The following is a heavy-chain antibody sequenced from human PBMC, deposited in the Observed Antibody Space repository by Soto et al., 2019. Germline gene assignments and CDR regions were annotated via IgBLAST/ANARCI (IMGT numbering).Heavy chain of an antibody. CDR2: IIPIFGTA. D-gene: IGHD5-12*01. V-gene: IGHV1-69*12. Sequence: QVQLVQSGAEVKKPGSSVTVSCKASGGTFSSYTISWVRQAPGQGLEWMGGIIPIFGTANYAQKFQGRVTISADESTSTAYMELSSLRCEDTAVYYCARGNHRWLQLWYFDLWGRCTLVTVSS. J-gene: IGHJ2*01. CDR1: GGTFSSYT. CDR3: ARGNHRWLQLWYFDL.